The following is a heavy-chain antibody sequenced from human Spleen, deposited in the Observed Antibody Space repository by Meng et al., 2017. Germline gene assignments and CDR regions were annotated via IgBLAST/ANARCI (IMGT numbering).Heavy chain of an antibody. CDR2: ISGSGATT. CDR3: AKGIPFDY. Sequence: GGSLRLSCAASGFTFSSYAMNWVRQAPGKGLEWVSGISGSGATTYYADSVKGRFTISRDNSKNTLYLQMSSLRVEDTAVYYCAKGIPFDYWGRGTLVTVSS. CDR1: GFTFSSYA. D-gene: IGHD6-13*01. J-gene: IGHJ4*02. V-gene: IGHV3-23*01.